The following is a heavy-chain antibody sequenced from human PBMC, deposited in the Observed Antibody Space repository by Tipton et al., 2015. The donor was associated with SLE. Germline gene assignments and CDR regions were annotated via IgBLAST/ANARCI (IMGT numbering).Heavy chain of an antibody. D-gene: IGHD6-13*01. CDR2: IRYDGSNK. V-gene: IGHV3-30*02. CDR3: AKGIAAVALL. Sequence: SLRLSCAASGFTFSSYGMHWVRQAPGKGLEWVAFIRYDGSNKYYADSVKGRFTIPRDNSKNTLYLQMNSLRAEDTAVYYCAKGIAAVALLWGQGTMVTVSS. CDR1: GFTFSSYG. J-gene: IGHJ3*01.